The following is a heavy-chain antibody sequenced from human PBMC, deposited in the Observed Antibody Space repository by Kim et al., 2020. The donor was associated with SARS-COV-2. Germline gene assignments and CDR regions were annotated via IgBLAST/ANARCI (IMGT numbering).Heavy chain of an antibody. D-gene: IGHD2-15*01. Sequence: SETLSLTCTVSGDSLSSSSYYWGWIRQPPGKGLEWIGSMYSSGNFYYNPSLKVRAPKPLATSKIQFSLRRTAVPAADPAGFNCAGKAAVVAANEGWGR. V-gene: IGHV4-39*07. CDR1: GDSLSSSSYY. J-gene: IGHJ2*01. CDR2: MYSSGNF. CDR3: AGKAAVVAANEG.